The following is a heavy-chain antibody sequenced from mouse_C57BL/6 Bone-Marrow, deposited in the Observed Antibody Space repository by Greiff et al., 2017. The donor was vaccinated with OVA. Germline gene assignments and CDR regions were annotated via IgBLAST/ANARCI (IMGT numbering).Heavy chain of an antibody. Sequence: EVQLQQSGAELVRPGASVKLSCTASGFNIKDDYMHWVKQRPEQGLEWIGWIDPENGDTEYASKFQGKATITADTSSNTAYLQLSSLTSEDTAVYYCTTRLITTVVAKAYWGQGTLVTVSA. CDR2: IDPENGDT. CDR3: TTRLITTVVAKAY. V-gene: IGHV14-4*01. CDR1: GFNIKDDY. D-gene: IGHD1-1*01. J-gene: IGHJ3*01.